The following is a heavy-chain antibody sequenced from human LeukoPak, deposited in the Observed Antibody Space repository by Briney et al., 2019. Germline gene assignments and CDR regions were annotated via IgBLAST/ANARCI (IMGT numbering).Heavy chain of an antibody. Sequence: GGSLRLSCAASGFTFSSYSMNWVRQAPGKGLEWVSYISSSSSTIYYADSVKGRFTISRDNAKNSLYLQMNSVRDEDTAVYYCAVAVAGRGGLFDYWGQGTLVTVSS. CDR1: GFTFSSYS. CDR2: ISSSSSTI. J-gene: IGHJ4*02. CDR3: AVAVAGRGGLFDY. V-gene: IGHV3-48*02. D-gene: IGHD6-19*01.